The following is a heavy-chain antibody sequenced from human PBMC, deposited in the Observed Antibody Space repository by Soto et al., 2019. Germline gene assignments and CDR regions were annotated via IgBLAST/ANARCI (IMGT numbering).Heavy chain of an antibody. CDR1: GYTFNKYG. J-gene: IGHJ5*02. Sequence: ASVKVSCKASGYTFNKYGFNWVRQAPGQGLEWMGRISAFNDYTNLAQKFQGRITLTTDASTNTAYMELQILRSDDTAMYYCARSGYSYGRGEGWFDPWGQGTLVTVSS. V-gene: IGHV1-18*01. CDR2: ISAFNDYT. CDR3: ARSGYSYGRGEGWFDP. D-gene: IGHD5-18*01.